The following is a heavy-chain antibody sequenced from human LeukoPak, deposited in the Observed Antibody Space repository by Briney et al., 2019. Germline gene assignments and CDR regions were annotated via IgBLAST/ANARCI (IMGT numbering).Heavy chain of an antibody. CDR3: ARGGYGSGWDYRDV. Sequence: GSLRLSCAASGFTFSSYWMSWVRQPPGQGLEWIGGINHSGSTNYHPTPKSRVILSVDTSKNQFSLNLSSVTAADTAVYCWARGGYGSGWDYRDVWGKGTTVPVSS. V-gene: IGHV4-34*01. CDR2: INHSGST. CDR1: GFTFSSYW. J-gene: IGHJ6*03. D-gene: IGHD3-10*01.